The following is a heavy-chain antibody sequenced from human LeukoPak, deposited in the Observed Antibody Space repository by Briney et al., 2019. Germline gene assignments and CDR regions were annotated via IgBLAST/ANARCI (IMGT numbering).Heavy chain of an antibody. CDR3: ARGVGDTMIVDDAFDI. Sequence: GGSLRLSCAASGFTFSSYAMHWVRQAPGKGLEYVSAISSNGGSTFYANSVKGRFTISRDNAKNSLYLQMNSLRAEDTAVYYCARGVGDTMIVDDAFDIWGQGTMVTVSS. D-gene: IGHD3-22*01. CDR1: GFTFSSYA. V-gene: IGHV3-64*01. CDR2: ISSNGGST. J-gene: IGHJ3*02.